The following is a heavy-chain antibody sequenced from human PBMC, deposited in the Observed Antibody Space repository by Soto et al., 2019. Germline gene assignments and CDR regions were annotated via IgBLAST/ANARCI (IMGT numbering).Heavy chain of an antibody. CDR3: ERQRPSGYSSSWSYYYGMDV. J-gene: IGHJ6*04. V-gene: IGHV5-51*01. CDR2: IYPGDSDT. D-gene: IGHD6-13*01. CDR1: GYSFTSYW. Sequence: GESLKISCLGSGYSFTSYWIGWVRQMPGKGLEWMGIIYPGDSDTRYSPSFQGQVTISADKSISTAYLQWSSLKASDTAMYYCERQRPSGYSSSWSYYYGMDVWGKGTTVTVSS.